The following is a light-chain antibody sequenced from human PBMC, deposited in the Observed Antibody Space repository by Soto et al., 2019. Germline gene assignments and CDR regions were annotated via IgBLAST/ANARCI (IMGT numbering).Light chain of an antibody. Sequence: DIQMTQSPSSLSASVGDRVTITCQASQDINNNLNWYQQTSGKAPKLLIYGAYNLETGVPSRFTGSQSGTDFTFTITSLQPEDVATYFGQQCDNLPPTFGGGTKVEI. CDR3: QQCDNLPPT. CDR1: QDINNN. J-gene: IGKJ4*01. V-gene: IGKV1-33*01. CDR2: GAY.